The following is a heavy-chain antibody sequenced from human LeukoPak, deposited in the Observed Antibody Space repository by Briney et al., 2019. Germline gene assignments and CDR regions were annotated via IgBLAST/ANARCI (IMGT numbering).Heavy chain of an antibody. V-gene: IGHV3-48*02. CDR1: GFTFSGYA. CDR2: IYSSDTT. J-gene: IGHJ3*02. D-gene: IGHD3-10*01. Sequence: PGGSLRLSCAASGFTFSGYAMNWVRQAPGKGLEWVSHIYSSDTTYADSVKGRFTISRDNAKNSLYLQMNSQRDEDTAVYYCARDLHYAFDIWGQGTMVTASS. CDR3: ARDLHYAFDI.